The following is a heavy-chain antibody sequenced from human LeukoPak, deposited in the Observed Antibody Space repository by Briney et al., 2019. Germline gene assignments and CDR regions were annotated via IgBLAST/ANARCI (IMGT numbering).Heavy chain of an antibody. J-gene: IGHJ6*03. CDR2: INWNGGST. CDR1: GFTFDDYG. V-gene: IGHV3-20*04. Sequence: GGSLRLFCAASGFTFDDYGMSWVRQAPGKGLEWVSGINWNGGSTGYADSVKGRFTISRDNAKNSLYLQMNSLRAEDTALYYCARGSYYDWYYYMDVWGKGTTVTVSS. D-gene: IGHD3-22*01. CDR3: ARGSYYDWYYYMDV.